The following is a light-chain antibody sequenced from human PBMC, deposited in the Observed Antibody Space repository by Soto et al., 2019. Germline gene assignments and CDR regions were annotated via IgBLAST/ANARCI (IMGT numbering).Light chain of an antibody. V-gene: IGKV1-5*03. J-gene: IGKJ1*01. CDR2: KAS. CDR1: QSISTW. Sequence: DIQMTQSPSTLSASVGDTVTITCRASQSISTWLAWYQQKPGKAPKLLIYKASNLKSGVPSTFTGSGSGTEFTLTISSLQPDDFATYYCQQYNSYPWTFGQGTKVEIK. CDR3: QQYNSYPWT.